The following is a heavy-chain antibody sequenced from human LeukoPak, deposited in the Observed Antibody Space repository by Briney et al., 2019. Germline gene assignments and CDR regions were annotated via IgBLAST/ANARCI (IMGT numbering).Heavy chain of an antibody. CDR2: ISSSSSYI. V-gene: IGHV3-21*01. D-gene: IGHD4-17*01. J-gene: IGHJ3*02. CDR3: ARDRGYGDYESAFDI. Sequence: NPGGSLRLSGAASGFTFSSYSMNWVRQAPGKGLEWVSSISSSSSYIYYADSVKGRFTISRDNAKNSLYLQMNSLRAEDTAVYYCARDRGYGDYESAFDIWGQGTMVTVSS. CDR1: GFTFSSYS.